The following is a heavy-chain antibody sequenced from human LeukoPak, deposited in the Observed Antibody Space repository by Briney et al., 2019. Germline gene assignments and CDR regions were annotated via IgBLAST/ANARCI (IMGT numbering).Heavy chain of an antibody. D-gene: IGHD3-9*01. V-gene: IGHV3-49*03. Sequence: GGSLRLSCTASGFTFGGSAMSWFRQAPGKGLEWVGFIRSKGYGGTTQYAASVKGRFTISRDDSKDIAYLQMNSLKTEDTAVYYCARSYDVLTGYFPPDYWGQGTLVTVSS. CDR3: ARSYDVLTGYFPPDY. CDR1: GFTFGGSA. J-gene: IGHJ4*02. CDR2: IRSKGYGGTT.